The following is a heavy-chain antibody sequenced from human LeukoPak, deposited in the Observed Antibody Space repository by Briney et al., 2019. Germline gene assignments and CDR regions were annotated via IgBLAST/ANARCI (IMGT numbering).Heavy chain of an antibody. J-gene: IGHJ6*02. CDR3: ASTGDRLLLPTHPYYHYGMDV. V-gene: IGHV1-2*02. Sequence: ASVKVSCKASGYTFTGYYMHWVRQAPGQGLEWMGWINPNSGGTNYAQKFQGRVTMTRDTSISTAYMELSRLRSDDTAVYYCASTGDRLLLPTHPYYHYGMDVWGQGTTVTVSS. CDR2: INPNSGGT. CDR1: GYTFTGYY. D-gene: IGHD2-15*01.